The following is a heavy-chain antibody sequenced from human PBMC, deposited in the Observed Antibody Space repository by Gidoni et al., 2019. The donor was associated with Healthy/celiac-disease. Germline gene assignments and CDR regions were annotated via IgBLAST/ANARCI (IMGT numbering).Heavy chain of an antibody. J-gene: IGHJ3*02. D-gene: IGHD2-15*01. V-gene: IGHV3-53*04. CDR3: ARVLRDAFDI. CDR2: IYSGGST. Sequence: EVQLVESGGGLVQPGGSLRLSCAASGFTVRSNYMSWVRQAPGKGLEWVSVIYSGGSTYYADSVKGRFTISRHNSKNTLYLQMNSLRAEDTAVYYCARVLRDAFDIWGQGTMVTVSS. CDR1: GFTVRSNY.